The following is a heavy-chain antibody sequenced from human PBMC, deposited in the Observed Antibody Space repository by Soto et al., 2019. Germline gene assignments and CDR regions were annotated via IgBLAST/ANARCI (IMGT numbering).Heavy chain of an antibody. D-gene: IGHD3-22*01. CDR3: AKRGGYYYVDY. J-gene: IGHJ4*02. CDR1: GFTFIRYA. Sequence: EVQLLESGGGLVQPGGSLRLSCAASGFTFIRYAMSWVRQAPGKGVEWVSAISGSGGSTYYADSVKGRFTISRDNSKNTLYLQMNSLRAEDTAVYYCAKRGGYYYVDYWGQGTLVTVSS. CDR2: ISGSGGST. V-gene: IGHV3-23*01.